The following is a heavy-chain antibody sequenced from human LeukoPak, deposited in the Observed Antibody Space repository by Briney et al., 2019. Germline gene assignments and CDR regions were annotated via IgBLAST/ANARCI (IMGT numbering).Heavy chain of an antibody. CDR3: ARAASAMALFDY. D-gene: IGHD5-18*01. CDR2: IYYSGST. V-gene: IGHV4-61*05. CDR1: GGSISSSSYY. Sequence: ASETLSLTCTVSGGSISSSSYYWGWIRQPPGKGLEWIGYIYYSGSTNYNPSLKSRVTISVDTSKNQFSLKLSSVTAADTAVYHCARAASAMALFDYWGQGTPVTVSS. J-gene: IGHJ4*02.